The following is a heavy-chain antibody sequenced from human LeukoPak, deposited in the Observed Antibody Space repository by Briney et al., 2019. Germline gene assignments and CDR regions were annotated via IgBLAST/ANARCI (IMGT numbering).Heavy chain of an antibody. D-gene: IGHD5-18*01. V-gene: IGHV3-7*01. Sequence: GGSLRLSCAASGFTFSRYWMSWVRQAPGKGLEWVANIKQDGSEKDYVDSVKGRFTISRDNAKKSLYLQMNSLRAEDTAVYYCARHLSGVTGYTYGRGIDYWGQGTLVTVSS. J-gene: IGHJ4*02. CDR2: IKQDGSEK. CDR1: GFTFSRYW. CDR3: ARHLSGVTGYTYGRGIDY.